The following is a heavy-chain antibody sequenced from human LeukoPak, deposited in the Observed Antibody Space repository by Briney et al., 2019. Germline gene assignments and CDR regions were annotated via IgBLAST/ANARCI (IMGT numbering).Heavy chain of an antibody. CDR1: GGSSSGYY. CDR3: ARGYPWWCMLCGTYYFDY. J-gene: IGHJ4*02. D-gene: IGHD2-8*02. CDR2: INHSGST. V-gene: IGHV4-34*01. Sequence: SETLSLTCAVYGGSSSGYYWSWIRQPPGKGLEWIGEINHSGSTNYNPSLKSRVTISVDTSKNQFSLKLSSVTAADTAVYYCARGYPWWCMLCGTYYFDYWGQRTLVTVSS.